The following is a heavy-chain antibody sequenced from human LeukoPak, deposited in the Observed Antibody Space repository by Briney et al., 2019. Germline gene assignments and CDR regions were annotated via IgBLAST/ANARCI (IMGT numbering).Heavy chain of an antibody. Sequence: PGESLKISCKASGYSFDYYWIAWVRQMPGKGLEWMGIIYPDDSDSTYSPSFQGQVTISVDKSINTAYLQWSSLKASHTAIYYCARVGIVTNFGVVYYYFDYWGQGTLVTVCS. J-gene: IGHJ4*02. CDR3: ARVGIVTNFGVVYYYFDY. CDR1: GYSFDYYW. V-gene: IGHV5-51*01. CDR2: IYPDDSDS. D-gene: IGHD3-3*01.